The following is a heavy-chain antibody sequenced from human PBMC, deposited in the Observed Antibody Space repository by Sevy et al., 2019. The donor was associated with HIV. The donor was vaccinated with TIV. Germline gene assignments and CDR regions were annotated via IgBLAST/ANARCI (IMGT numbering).Heavy chain of an antibody. J-gene: IGHJ4*01. CDR1: GFTFSDYR. Sequence: GGSLRLSCAASGFTFSDYRFHWVRQAPGKGLEWVAVISYDGRNNKYNADSGEGRFTISREQSKNTRYLQMNRLRAEDTAIYYCASDSGEDLSYAFDYWGQGTLVTVSS. V-gene: IGHV3-30*03. D-gene: IGHD3-16*01. CDR3: ASDSGEDLSYAFDY. CDR2: ISYDGRNNK.